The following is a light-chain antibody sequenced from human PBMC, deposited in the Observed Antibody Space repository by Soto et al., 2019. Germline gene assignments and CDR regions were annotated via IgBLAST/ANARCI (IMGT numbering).Light chain of an antibody. CDR2: KAS. CDR3: QQYNDNWT. V-gene: IGKV1-5*03. CDR1: QSISSW. J-gene: IGKJ1*01. Sequence: DIQMTQSPSTLSASVGDRVTITCRASQSISSWLAWYQQKPGTAPKLLLSKASTLQRGVPSRFSGSGSGTEFALTISSLQPDDSATYYCQQYNDNWTFGQGTKVEIK.